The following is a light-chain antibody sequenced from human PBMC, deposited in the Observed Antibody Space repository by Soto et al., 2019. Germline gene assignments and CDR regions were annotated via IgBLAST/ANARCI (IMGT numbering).Light chain of an antibody. V-gene: IGKV1-5*03. Sequence: DIQMTQSPSTLSASVGDRVTITCRASQSISSWLAWYQQKPGKAPKLLIYKAASLESGVPSRFSGSGSGPEFTLTISSLQPDDFATYYGQQYNSYPWTFGQGNKVEIK. CDR3: QQYNSYPWT. J-gene: IGKJ1*01. CDR1: QSISSW. CDR2: KAA.